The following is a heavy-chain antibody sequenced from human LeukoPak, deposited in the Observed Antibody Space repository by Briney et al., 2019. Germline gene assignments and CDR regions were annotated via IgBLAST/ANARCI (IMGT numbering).Heavy chain of an antibody. J-gene: IGHJ5*02. CDR2: FTPIFGTA. CDR3: ARGWLAETTMVTPYNS. CDR1: GGTFSSYD. Sequence: ASVKVSCKTSGGTFSSYDISWVRQAPGQGLEWMGGFTPIFGTANYAQKFQGRVTITAVESMSTAYMELSSLRSEDTVVYYCARGWLAETTMVTPYNSWGQGTLVTVSS. D-gene: IGHD4-23*01. V-gene: IGHV1-69*13.